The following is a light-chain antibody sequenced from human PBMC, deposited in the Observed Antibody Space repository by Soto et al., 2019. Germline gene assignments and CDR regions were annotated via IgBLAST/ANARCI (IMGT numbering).Light chain of an antibody. CDR1: QSVLYSSNNKNY. V-gene: IGKV4-1*01. J-gene: IGKJ2*01. Sequence: DIVMTQSPDSLAVCLGERATINCKSSQSVLYSSNNKNYLAWYQQKPGQPPKLLIYWASTRESGVPDRFSGSGSGTDFTLTISSLQAEYVAVYYCQQYYSTPPYTFGQGTKLEIK. CDR3: QQYYSTPPYT. CDR2: WAS.